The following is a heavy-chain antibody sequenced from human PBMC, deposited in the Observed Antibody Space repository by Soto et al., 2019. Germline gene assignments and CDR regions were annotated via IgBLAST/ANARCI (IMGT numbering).Heavy chain of an antibody. Sequence: EVHLLDSGGGLVQPGGSLRLSCAASGFTFSNYVMSWVRQAPGKGLEWVSSISGSGDNTYYADSVKGRFTISRDNSKNALLLQMNSLRAEDTAVYYCAKLPLVLALGLDYWGQGTLVTVSS. CDR3: AKLPLVLALGLDY. J-gene: IGHJ4*02. CDR2: ISGSGDNT. V-gene: IGHV3-23*01. D-gene: IGHD3-16*01. CDR1: GFTFSNYV.